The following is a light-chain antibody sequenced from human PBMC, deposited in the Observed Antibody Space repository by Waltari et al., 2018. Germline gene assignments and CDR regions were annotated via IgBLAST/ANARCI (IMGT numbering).Light chain of an antibody. V-gene: IGLV2-14*03. CDR1: SSDIGGYHF. Sequence: QSALTQPASVSGSPGQSITISCTGSSSDIGGYHFVSWYQQHPGKAPKVMIYDVSNRPSGISDRFSGSKSGNTASLTISGLQAEDGADYYCCSYTSSRTVVFGGGTKLTVL. J-gene: IGLJ3*02. CDR3: CSYTSSRTVV. CDR2: DVS.